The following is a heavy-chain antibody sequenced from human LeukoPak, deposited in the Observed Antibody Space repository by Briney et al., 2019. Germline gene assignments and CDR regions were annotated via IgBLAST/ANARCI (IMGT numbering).Heavy chain of an antibody. CDR1: GYTFAKFY. CDR2: INPSGGTT. J-gene: IGHJ3*02. CDR3: ARDNRGERTPGWGYGGFDI. D-gene: IGHD3-16*01. Sequence: ASVKVSCKAPGYTFAKFYIHWVRQAPGQGLEWMGIINPSGGTTSYAQKFQGRVIMTRDTSTSTVYMELSSLRSEDTAVYYCARDNRGERTPGWGYGGFDIWGQGTMVSVSS. V-gene: IGHV1-46*01.